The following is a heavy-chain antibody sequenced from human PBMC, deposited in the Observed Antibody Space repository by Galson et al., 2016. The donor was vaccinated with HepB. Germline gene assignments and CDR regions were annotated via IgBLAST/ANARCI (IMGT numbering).Heavy chain of an antibody. Sequence: SETLSLTCVVDGGSFSAYQWAWIRQSPGRGLEWIGEINHSGYTNYNPSLGSRVTISIDTSRNQFSLRMTSVTAADPAFYYCARLSNGRIRFDAWGQGSLVTVSS. D-gene: IGHD1-14*01. CDR1: GGSFSAYQ. CDR3: ARLSNGRIRFDA. J-gene: IGHJ4*02. V-gene: IGHV4-34*01. CDR2: INHSGYT.